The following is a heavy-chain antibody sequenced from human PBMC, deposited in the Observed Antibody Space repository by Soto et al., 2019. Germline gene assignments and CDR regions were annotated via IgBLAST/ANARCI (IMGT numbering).Heavy chain of an antibody. CDR3: ARGGRVLGGSGSYYNENWFDP. CDR1: GYTFTSYG. CDR2: ISAYNGNT. V-gene: IGHV1-18*01. D-gene: IGHD3-10*01. Sequence: QVQLVQSGAEVKKPGASVKVSCKASGYTFTSYGISWVRQAPGQGLEWMGWISAYNGNTNYAQKLQGRVTMTTDTSTSKASMELRSLRADDTAVYYCARGGRVLGGSGSYYNENWFDPWGQGPLVTVSS. J-gene: IGHJ5*02.